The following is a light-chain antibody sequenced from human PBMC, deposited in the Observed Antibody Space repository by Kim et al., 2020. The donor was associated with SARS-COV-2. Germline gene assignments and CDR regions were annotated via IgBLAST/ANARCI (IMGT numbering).Light chain of an antibody. CDR2: DVT. Sequence: SPGQSVTISCPGTGSDVGDYNFVAWYQHHPGKAPQLMIYDVTKRASGVPDRFSGSKSGNTASLTVSGLQAEDEADYYCTSYAGRVMFGGGTQLTVL. CDR1: GSDVGDYNF. J-gene: IGLJ3*02. V-gene: IGLV2-8*01. CDR3: TSYAGRVM.